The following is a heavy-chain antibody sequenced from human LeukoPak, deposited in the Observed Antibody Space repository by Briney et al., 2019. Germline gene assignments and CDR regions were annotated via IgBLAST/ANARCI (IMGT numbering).Heavy chain of an antibody. CDR2: IHYSGST. CDR3: TRLLRSRHFDS. CDR1: DDSISRYY. Sequence: NPSETLSLTCTISDDSISRYYWNWIRQPPGKGLEWIGYIHYSGSTNYNPSLKSRVTMSVDTSKNQFSLNLNSVTAADTAMYFCTRLLRSRHFDSWGQGTLVTVSS. J-gene: IGHJ4*02. V-gene: IGHV4-59*01. D-gene: IGHD3-16*01.